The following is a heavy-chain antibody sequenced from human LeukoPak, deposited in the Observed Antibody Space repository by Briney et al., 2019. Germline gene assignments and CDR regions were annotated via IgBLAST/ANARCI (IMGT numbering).Heavy chain of an antibody. CDR2: INHSGST. CDR3: ARGREDFILVPGTKRKSYYMDV. CDR1: GGSFSGYY. Sequence: PSETLSLTCAVYGGSFSGYYWSWIRQPPGKWLEWIGEINHSGSTYYSPSLKSRVTISVDTSKNQFSLKLRSVTAADTAVYYCARGREDFILVPGTKRKSYYMDVWGKGTTVTVSS. J-gene: IGHJ6*03. D-gene: IGHD2-2*01. V-gene: IGHV4-34*01.